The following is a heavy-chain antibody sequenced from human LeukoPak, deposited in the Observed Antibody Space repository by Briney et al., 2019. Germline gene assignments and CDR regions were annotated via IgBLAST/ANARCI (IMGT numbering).Heavy chain of an antibody. D-gene: IGHD4-23*01. J-gene: IGHJ4*02. Sequence: VASVTVSCTASGYTFTSYVMHWVRQAPGQGLEWMGWINAGNGSTKYSQKFQGRVTITRDTSASTAYMELSSLRSEDTAVYYCARGSPAGNSFHLDYWGQGTLVTVSS. CDR1: GYTFTSYV. CDR2: INAGNGST. V-gene: IGHV1-3*01. CDR3: ARGSPAGNSFHLDY.